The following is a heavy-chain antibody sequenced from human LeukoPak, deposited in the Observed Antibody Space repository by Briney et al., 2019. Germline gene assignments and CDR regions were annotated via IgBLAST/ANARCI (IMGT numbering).Heavy chain of an antibody. V-gene: IGHV3-30*02. CDR2: IRYDGSNK. Sequence: PGGSLRLSCAASGFTFSSYGMHWVRQAPGKGLEWVAFIRYDGSNKYYADSVKGRFTISRDNSKNTLYLQMNSLRAEDTAVYYCEKDGGDSDAFDIWGQGTMVTVSS. J-gene: IGHJ3*02. CDR1: GFTFSSYG. D-gene: IGHD2-21*02. CDR3: EKDGGDSDAFDI.